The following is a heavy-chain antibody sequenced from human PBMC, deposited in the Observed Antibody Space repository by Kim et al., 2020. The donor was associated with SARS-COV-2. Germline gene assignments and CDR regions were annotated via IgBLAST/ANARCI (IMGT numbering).Heavy chain of an antibody. V-gene: IGHV3-48*03. CDR2: ISSSGSTI. J-gene: IGHJ6*02. CDR1: GFTFSSYE. Sequence: GGSLRLSCAASGFTFSSYEMNWVRQAPGKGLELVSYISSSGSTIYYADSVKGRFTISRDNAKNSLYLQMNSLRAEDTAVYYCASASTLGYCSSTSCYPGMDVWGQGTTVTVSS. D-gene: IGHD2-2*01. CDR3: ASASTLGYCSSTSCYPGMDV.